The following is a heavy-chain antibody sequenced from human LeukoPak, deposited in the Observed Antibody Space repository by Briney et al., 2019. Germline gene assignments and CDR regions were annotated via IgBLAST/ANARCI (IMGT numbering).Heavy chain of an antibody. V-gene: IGHV3-23*01. Sequence: GGSLRLSCAASGFTFNTYAMSWVRQAPGKGLEWVSTISGSGGGRFYADSVKGRFTISRDNSKNTLYLQMNSLRADDTAIYYCAKDRIRGDFDYWGQGTLVTVSS. D-gene: IGHD3-10*01. CDR1: GFTFNTYA. CDR2: ISGSGGGR. J-gene: IGHJ4*02. CDR3: AKDRIRGDFDY.